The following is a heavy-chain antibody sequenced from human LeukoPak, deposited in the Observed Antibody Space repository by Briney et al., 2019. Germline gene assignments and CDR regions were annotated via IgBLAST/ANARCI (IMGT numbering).Heavy chain of an antibody. D-gene: IGHD3-22*01. Sequence: ASVKVSCKASGYTFTSYDINWVRQATGQGLEWMGWKNPNSGNTGYAQKFQGRVTMTRNTSISTAYMELSSLRSEDTAVYYCARGSAYYYDSSGYSLCDYWGQGTLVTVSS. J-gene: IGHJ4*02. CDR1: GYTFTSYD. CDR3: ARGSAYYYDSSGYSLCDY. V-gene: IGHV1-8*01. CDR2: KNPNSGNT.